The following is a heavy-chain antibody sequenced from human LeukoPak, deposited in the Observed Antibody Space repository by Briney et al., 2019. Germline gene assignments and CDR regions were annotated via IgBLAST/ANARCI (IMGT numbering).Heavy chain of an antibody. CDR2: IHYRGIT. V-gene: IGHV4-59*01. J-gene: IGHJ4*02. D-gene: IGHD5-18*01. CDR1: GGYISSYF. Sequence: KASETLALTCTGSGGYISSYFWSWIRQPPGKGLEWIGYIHYRGITNYNPSLKSRVTISVDTSKNQFSLKLSSLTAADTAVYYCARGVLGYSYGLHIDYWDQGTLVTVSS. CDR3: ARGVLGYSYGLHIDY.